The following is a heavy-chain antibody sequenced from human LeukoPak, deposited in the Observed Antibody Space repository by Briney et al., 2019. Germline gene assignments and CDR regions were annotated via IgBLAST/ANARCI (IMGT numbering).Heavy chain of an antibody. D-gene: IGHD3-9*01. V-gene: IGHV3-30*18. Sequence: GGSLRLPCAASGLTFSIYRKHCVAQAPGKRLEWVAVISYDGSNKYYADSVKSRFTISRDNYKNTLYLQMNGLRAEDTAVYYCAKDHFDILMEGVDYWGQGTLVTVCS. J-gene: IGHJ4*02. CDR1: GLTFSIYR. CDR2: ISYDGSNK. CDR3: AKDHFDILMEGVDY.